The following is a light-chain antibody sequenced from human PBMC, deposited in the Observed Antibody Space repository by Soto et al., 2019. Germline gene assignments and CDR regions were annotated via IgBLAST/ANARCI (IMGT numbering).Light chain of an antibody. V-gene: IGKV3D-20*02. CDR1: QSVISTF. J-gene: IGKJ2*01. Sequence: EIVLTQSPGTLSLSPGETATLSCRASQSVISTFLSWYQQKPGQAPRLLIYGAFTRAAGIPDRFSGSGSGTDFTLTISGLEPEDFAVYYCQRRGGWPLYTFGQGTKLEIK. CDR3: QRRGGWPLYT. CDR2: GAF.